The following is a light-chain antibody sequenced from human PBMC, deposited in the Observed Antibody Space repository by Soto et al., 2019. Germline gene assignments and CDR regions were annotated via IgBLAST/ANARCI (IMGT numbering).Light chain of an antibody. V-gene: IGKV1-9*01. Sequence: DIHLTQYPSFLSASEGDRVTITCLSSQGIHIHLAWYQQKPGKAPKLLIDSASTLQSGVPSRFSGSGSGKEFTITITSLQPEDFETYYCKKLNIYNLNFGPGTKVDIK. CDR1: QGIHIH. J-gene: IGKJ3*01. CDR3: KKLNIYNLN. CDR2: SAS.